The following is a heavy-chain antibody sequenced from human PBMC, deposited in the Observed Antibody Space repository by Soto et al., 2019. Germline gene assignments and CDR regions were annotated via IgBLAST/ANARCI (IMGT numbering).Heavy chain of an antibody. Sequence: GGSLRLSCEASGFTFSSFWMHWVRQAPGKGLVWVSRISSDGSNTHYADSVRGRFTMSRDNAKNTLYLQVNSLKAEDTAVYYCARGEPVSSWSPLDYWGQGTVVTVSS. J-gene: IGHJ4*02. D-gene: IGHD2-2*01. V-gene: IGHV3-74*01. CDR3: ARGEPVSSWSPLDY. CDR2: ISSDGSNT. CDR1: GFTFSSFW.